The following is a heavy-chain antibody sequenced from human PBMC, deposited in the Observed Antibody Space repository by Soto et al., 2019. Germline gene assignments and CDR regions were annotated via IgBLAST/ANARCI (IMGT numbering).Heavy chain of an antibody. CDR3: ARHKSILVYGDYALMDV. CDR2: IYYSGST. Sequence: SETLSLTCTVSGGSISSYYWSWIRQPPGKGLEWIGYIYYSGSTNYNPSLKSRVTISVDTSKNQFSLKLSSVTAADTAVYYCARHKSILVYGDYALMDVWGKGTTVTVSS. CDR1: GGSISSYY. V-gene: IGHV4-59*08. D-gene: IGHD4-17*01. J-gene: IGHJ6*03.